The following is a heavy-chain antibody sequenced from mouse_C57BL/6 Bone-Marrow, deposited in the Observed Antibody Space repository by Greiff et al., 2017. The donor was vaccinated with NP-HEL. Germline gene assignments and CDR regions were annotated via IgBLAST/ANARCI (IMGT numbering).Heavy chain of an antibody. D-gene: IGHD1-1*01. CDR3: AREGFITDWYFDV. Sequence: QVQLQQPGAELVKPGASVKLSCKASGYTFTSYWMQWVKQRPGQGLEWIGEIDPSDSYTNYNQKFKGKATLTVDTSSSTAYMQLRSLTSEDSAVYYCAREGFITDWYFDVWGTGTTVTVSS. V-gene: IGHV1-50*01. J-gene: IGHJ1*03. CDR1: GYTFTSYW. CDR2: IDPSDSYT.